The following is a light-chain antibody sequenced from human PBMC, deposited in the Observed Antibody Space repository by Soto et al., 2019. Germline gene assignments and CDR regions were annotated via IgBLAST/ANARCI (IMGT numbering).Light chain of an antibody. CDR1: SSNTGADYD. J-gene: IGLJ2*01. CDR2: GNN. Sequence: QSVLTQPPSVSGAPGQRVTISCTGSSSNTGADYDVHWYQHLPGSAPKLLIYGNNIRPSGVPDRFSGSKSGTSASLAITGLQAEDEGDYYCQSYDSSLSNLVVFGGGTKVTVL. V-gene: IGLV1-40*01. CDR3: QSYDSSLSNLVV.